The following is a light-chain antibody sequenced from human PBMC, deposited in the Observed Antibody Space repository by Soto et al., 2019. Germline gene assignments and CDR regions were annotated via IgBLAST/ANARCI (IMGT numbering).Light chain of an antibody. Sequence: EIVLTQSPDTLSLSPGERATLSCRASRSVSGNYLAWYQQKPGEAPRLIIYGASSGASGIPERFRGSGSGTDFTLTNNRLEPEEFALNYCQQYGDTPLTFGGGTKV. CDR1: RSVSGNY. J-gene: IGKJ4*01. V-gene: IGKV3-20*01. CDR3: QQYGDTPLT. CDR2: GAS.